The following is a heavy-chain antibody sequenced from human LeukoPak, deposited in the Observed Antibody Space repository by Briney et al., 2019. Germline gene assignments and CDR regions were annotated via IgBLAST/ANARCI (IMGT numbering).Heavy chain of an antibody. CDR2: MNPNSGNT. V-gene: IGHV1-8*01. Sequence: ASVNVSCKASGYTFTSYDINWVRQATGQGLEWMGWMNPNSGNTGYAQKFQGRVTMTRNTSISTAYMELSSLRSEDTAVYYCAREGGITVFGVARPGGAFDIWGQGTMVTVSS. D-gene: IGHD3-3*01. J-gene: IGHJ3*02. CDR1: GYTFTSYD. CDR3: AREGGITVFGVARPGGAFDI.